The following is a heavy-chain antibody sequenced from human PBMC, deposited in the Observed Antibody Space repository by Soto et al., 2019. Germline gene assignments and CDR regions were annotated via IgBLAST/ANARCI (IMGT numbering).Heavy chain of an antibody. J-gene: IGHJ5*02. CDR2: SYYSGTS. D-gene: IGHD2-2*01. V-gene: IGHV4-39*01. Sequence: SETLSVTWTAGAAIKDDAYYWVWSRQPPGKGLEWIVSSYYSGTSSCNPSLKSRVTMSVDTSKKQLSLRLRSVTAADTAVYYCARLHCDSPNCVPLDPWGQGTLVTVS. CDR3: ARLHCDSPNCVPLDP. CDR1: GAAIKDDAYY.